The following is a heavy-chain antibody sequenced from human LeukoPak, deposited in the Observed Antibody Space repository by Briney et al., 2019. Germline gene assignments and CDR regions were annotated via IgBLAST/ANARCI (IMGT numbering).Heavy chain of an antibody. Sequence: SETLSLTCTVSGGSISSSSYYWGWIRQPPGKGLEWIGSIYYSGSTYYNPSLKSRVTISVDTSKNQFSLKLSSVTAADTAVDYCARHRVEGEGGNWFDPWGQGTLVTVSS. V-gene: IGHV4-39*01. CDR2: IYYSGST. CDR3: ARHRVEGEGGNWFDP. D-gene: IGHD3-3*01. CDR1: GGSISSSSYY. J-gene: IGHJ5*02.